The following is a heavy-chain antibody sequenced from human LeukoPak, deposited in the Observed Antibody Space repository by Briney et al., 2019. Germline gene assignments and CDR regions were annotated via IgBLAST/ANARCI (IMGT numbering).Heavy chain of an antibody. Sequence: GGSLRLSCAASGFTFSSYGMHWVRQAPGKGLEWVAFIRYDGSNKYYADSVKGRFTISRDNSKNTLYLQMNSLRAEDTAVYYCAKVARYSYGLDYWGQGTLVTVSS. CDR3: AKVARYSYGLDY. CDR1: GFTFSSYG. J-gene: IGHJ4*02. V-gene: IGHV3-30*02. D-gene: IGHD5-18*01. CDR2: IRYDGSNK.